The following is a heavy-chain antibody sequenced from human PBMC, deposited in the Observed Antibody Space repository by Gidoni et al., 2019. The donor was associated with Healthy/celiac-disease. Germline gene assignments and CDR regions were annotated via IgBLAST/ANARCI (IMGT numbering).Heavy chain of an antibody. D-gene: IGHD3-22*01. V-gene: IGHV3-53*01. CDR3: ARIALTSMYYYDSSDY. CDR2: IYSSGST. CDR1: GFTVSSNY. Sequence: EVQLVVSGGGLIQPGGSLRHSFAASGFTVSSNYMSWGRQAPGKGLEWVSCIYSSGSTYYADSVKGRFTISRDNSKNTLYLQMNSLRAEDTAVYYCARIALTSMYYYDSSDYWGQGTLVTVSS. J-gene: IGHJ4*02.